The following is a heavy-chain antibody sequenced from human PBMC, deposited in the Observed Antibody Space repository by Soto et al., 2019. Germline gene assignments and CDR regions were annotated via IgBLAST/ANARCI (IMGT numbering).Heavy chain of an antibody. CDR2: ISYDGSNK. CDR3: ARDPNQGYYDILTGYYAFDI. V-gene: IGHV3-30*04. J-gene: IGHJ3*02. CDR1: GFTFSSYA. D-gene: IGHD3-9*01. Sequence: GGSLRLSCAASGFTFSSYAMHWVRQAPGKGLEWVAVISYDGSNKYYADSVKGRFTISRDNSKNTLYLQMNSLRAEDTAVYYCARDPNQGYYDILTGYYAFDIWGQGTMVTVSS.